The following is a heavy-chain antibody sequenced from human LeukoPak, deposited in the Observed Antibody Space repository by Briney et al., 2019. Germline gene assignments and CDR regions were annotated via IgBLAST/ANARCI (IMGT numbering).Heavy chain of an antibody. V-gene: IGHV3-9*01. CDR3: AKGIAAAVDDAFDI. CDR1: GFTFSSYG. D-gene: IGHD6-13*01. CDR2: ISWNSGSI. Sequence: PGGSLRLSCAASGFTFSSYGMHWVRQAPGKGLEWVSGISWNSGSIGYADSVKGRFTISRDNAKNSLYLQMNSLRAEDTALYYCAKGIAAAVDDAFDIWGQGTMVTVSS. J-gene: IGHJ3*02.